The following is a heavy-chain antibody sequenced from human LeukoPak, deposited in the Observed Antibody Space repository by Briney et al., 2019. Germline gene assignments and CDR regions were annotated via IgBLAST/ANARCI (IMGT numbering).Heavy chain of an antibody. Sequence: ASVRVSCKASGYTFDTYGFCWVRQAPGHGLKWMGWISANNGKTDFAQKFQGRVTQTTDTATTTAYMELTGLRPDDTAVYYCAKVAGDRLDSWGQGTLVTVSS. D-gene: IGHD6-19*01. CDR1: GYTFDTYG. J-gene: IGHJ5*02. CDR2: ISANNGKT. CDR3: AKVAGDRLDS. V-gene: IGHV1-18*01.